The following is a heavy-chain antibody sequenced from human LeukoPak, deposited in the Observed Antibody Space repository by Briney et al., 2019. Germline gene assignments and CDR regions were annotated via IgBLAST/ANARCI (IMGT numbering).Heavy chain of an antibody. V-gene: IGHV3-33*01. CDR1: GFTFSSYG. CDR3: ARDLQPAAAGTTTNWFDP. Sequence: PGGSLRLSCAASGFTFSSYGMHWVRQAPGKGLEWVAVIWYDGSNKYYAGSVKGRFTISRDNSKNTLYLQMNSLRAEDTAVYYCARDLQPAAAGTTTNWFDPWGQGTLVTVSS. CDR2: IWYDGSNK. D-gene: IGHD6-13*01. J-gene: IGHJ5*02.